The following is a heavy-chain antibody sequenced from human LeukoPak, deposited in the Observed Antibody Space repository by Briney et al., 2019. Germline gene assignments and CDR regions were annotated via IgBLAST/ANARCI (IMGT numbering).Heavy chain of an antibody. CDR3: ARSSGYSSSRGLNWFDP. Sequence: SSETLSLTCTVSGGSISSSNCYWGWIRQPPGKGLEWIGSIYHSGSTYQNPSLKSRVTISVDTSKDQFSLKLSSVTAADTAVYYCARSSGYSSSRGLNWFDPWGPGTLVTVSS. J-gene: IGHJ5*02. V-gene: IGHV4-39*01. CDR1: GGSISSSNCY. D-gene: IGHD6-13*01. CDR2: IYHSGST.